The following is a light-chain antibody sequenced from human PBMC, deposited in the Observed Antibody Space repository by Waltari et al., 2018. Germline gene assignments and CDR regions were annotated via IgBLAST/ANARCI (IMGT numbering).Light chain of an antibody. CDR1: SSDAGNYNS. Sequence: QSALTQPASVSGSPGQSITIPCTGTSSDAGNYNSVSWYQQHPGKVPKLIIYGVSNRPSGVSNRFSGSKSGNTASLTISGLQAEDEADYYCSSYTGGSTFYVFGTGTKVAVL. V-gene: IGLV2-14*01. CDR3: SSYTGGSTFYV. J-gene: IGLJ1*01. CDR2: GVS.